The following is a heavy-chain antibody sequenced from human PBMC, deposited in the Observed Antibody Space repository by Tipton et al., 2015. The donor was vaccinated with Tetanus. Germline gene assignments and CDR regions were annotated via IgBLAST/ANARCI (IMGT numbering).Heavy chain of an antibody. CDR3: ARGSGWADF. J-gene: IGHJ4*02. CDR2: ISPSGNT. CDR1: GGSISTRNYF. V-gene: IGHV4-39*07. Sequence: TLSLTCTVSGGSISTRNYFWRWIRQPPGKGLEWIGEISPSGNTNYNPSLKSRVTISADTSRNQFSLTLSSVTAADTAVYYCARGSGWADFWGQGTQVTVSS. D-gene: IGHD6-19*01.